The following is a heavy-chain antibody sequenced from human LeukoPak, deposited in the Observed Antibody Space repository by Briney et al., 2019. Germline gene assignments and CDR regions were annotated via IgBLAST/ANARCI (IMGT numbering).Heavy chain of an antibody. V-gene: IGHV4-39*01. CDR1: GGSISSSSYY. D-gene: IGHD3-9*01. J-gene: IGHJ6*02. CDR2: IYYSGST. Sequence: SETLSLTYTVSGGSISSSSYYWGWIRQPPGKGLEWIGSIYYSGSTSYNPSLKSRVTISVDTSKNQFSLKLSSVTAADTAVYYCATEPVLRYFDWSPGASGMDVWGQGTTVTVSS. CDR3: ATEPVLRYFDWSPGASGMDV.